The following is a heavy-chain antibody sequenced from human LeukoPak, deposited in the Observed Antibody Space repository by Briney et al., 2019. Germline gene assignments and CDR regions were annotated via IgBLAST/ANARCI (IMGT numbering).Heavy chain of an antibody. CDR1: GFTFSGYA. J-gene: IGHJ4*02. Sequence: GGSLRLSCAASGFTFSGYAMSWVRQAPGKGLEWVSAISGSGGSTYYADSVKGRFTISRDNSKNTLYLQMNSLRAEDTAVYYCAKDSILGSERPKQFDYWGQGTLVTVSS. CDR2: ISGSGGST. CDR3: AKDSILGSERPKQFDY. V-gene: IGHV3-23*01. D-gene: IGHD3-3*02.